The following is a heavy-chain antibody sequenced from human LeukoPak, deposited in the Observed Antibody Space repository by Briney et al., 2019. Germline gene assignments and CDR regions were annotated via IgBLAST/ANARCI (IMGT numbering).Heavy chain of an antibody. CDR1: GYTFTSYY. J-gene: IGHJ6*03. V-gene: IGHV1-46*01. CDR2: INPSGGST. CDR3: ARDRGRVIYDYVWGSSYMDV. D-gene: IGHD3-16*01. Sequence: GASVKVSCKASGYTFTSYYMHWVRQAPGQGLEWMGIINPSGGSTSYAQKFRGRVTMTRDMSTSTVYMELSSLRSEDTAVYYCARDRGRVIYDYVWGSSYMDVWGKGTTVTVSS.